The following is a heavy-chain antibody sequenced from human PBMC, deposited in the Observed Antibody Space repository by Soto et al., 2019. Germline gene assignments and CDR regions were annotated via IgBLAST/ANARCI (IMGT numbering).Heavy chain of an antibody. D-gene: IGHD2-15*01. CDR1: GGSISSSSYY. CDR2: IYYSGST. V-gene: IGHV4-39*01. Sequence: ETLSLTCTVSGGSISSSSYYWGWIRQPPGKGLEWIGSIYYSGSTYYNPSLKSRVTISVDTSKNQFSLKLSSVTAADTAVYYCARQVGRGYNXIVVVXALSSXQYYYGMDVWGQGTTVTVSS. CDR3: ARQVGRGYNXIVVVXALSSXQYYYGMDV. J-gene: IGHJ6*02.